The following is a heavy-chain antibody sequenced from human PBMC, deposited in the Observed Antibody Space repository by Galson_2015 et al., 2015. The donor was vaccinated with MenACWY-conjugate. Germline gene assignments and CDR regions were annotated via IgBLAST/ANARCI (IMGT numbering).Heavy chain of an antibody. V-gene: IGHV3-74*01. CDR3: VRALNGDADY. CDR1: GFIFSSHW. J-gene: IGHJ4*02. CDR2: MNGDGSII. D-gene: IGHD2-21*02. Sequence: SLRLSCAGSGFIFSSHWMHWVRQLPGEGLIWVSRMNGDGSIIDYADSVKGRFTTSRDNAKNMVFLQTDRLRAEDTAVYYCVRALNGDADYWGQGTLVTVSS.